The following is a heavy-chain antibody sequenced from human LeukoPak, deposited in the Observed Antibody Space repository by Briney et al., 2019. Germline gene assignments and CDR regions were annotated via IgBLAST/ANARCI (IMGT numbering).Heavy chain of an antibody. CDR1: GGSINNHY. CDR3: ARDSYTGSHFEDTFDM. Sequence: SETLSLTCTVSGGSINNHYWSWLRQPPGKGLEWIGHISYSGNTNYNSSLRSRVTISVDTSNNQFSLRLSSVTAADTAVYYCARDSYTGSHFEDTFDMWGQGTMVTVSS. J-gene: IGHJ3*02. CDR2: ISYSGNT. V-gene: IGHV4-59*11. D-gene: IGHD1-26*01.